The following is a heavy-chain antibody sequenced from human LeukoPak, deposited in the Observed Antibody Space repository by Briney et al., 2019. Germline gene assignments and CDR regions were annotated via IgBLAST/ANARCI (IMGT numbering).Heavy chain of an antibody. J-gene: IGHJ4*02. CDR3: SRDLPYSSSWESIDY. Sequence: ASVKVSCKASGYTFTGYYMHWVRQAPGQGLEWMGWINPSSGGTNYAQKFQGRVTMTTDTSTSTAYMELRSLRSDDTAVYYCSRDLPYSSSWESIDYWGQGTLVTVSS. V-gene: IGHV1-2*02. CDR2: INPSSGGT. D-gene: IGHD6-13*01. CDR1: GYTFTGYY.